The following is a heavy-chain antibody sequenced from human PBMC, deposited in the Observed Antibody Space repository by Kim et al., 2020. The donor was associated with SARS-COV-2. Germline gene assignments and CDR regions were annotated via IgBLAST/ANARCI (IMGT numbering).Heavy chain of an antibody. D-gene: IGHD1-26*01. Sequence: PPLNSRVTISVDTSKNQFSRKLTSVTAADTAVYFCARGGGGSLDYWGQGTLVTVSS. J-gene: IGHJ4*02. CDR3: ARGGGGSLDY. V-gene: IGHV4-59*09.